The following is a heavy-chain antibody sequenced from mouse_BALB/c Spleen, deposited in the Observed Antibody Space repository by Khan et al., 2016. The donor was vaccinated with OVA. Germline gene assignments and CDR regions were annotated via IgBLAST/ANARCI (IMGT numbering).Heavy chain of an antibody. D-gene: IGHD4-1*01. J-gene: IGHJ4*01. V-gene: IGHV1-9*01. CDR3: VRGAGTTYGMDY. CDR1: GYTFSSYW. Sequence: QVQLQQSGAELMKPGASVKISCKATGYTFSSYWIEWVKQRPGHGLEWIGEILPGSDTTNYNEKFRAKATFTADTSSNTAYMQLSSLTSEDSAVYYCVRGAGTTYGMDYWGQGSSVTVSS. CDR2: ILPGSDTT.